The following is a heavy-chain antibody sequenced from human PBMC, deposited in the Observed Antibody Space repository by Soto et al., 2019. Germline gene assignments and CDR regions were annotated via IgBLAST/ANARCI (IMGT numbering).Heavy chain of an antibody. CDR3: ARDTTMVRGVIPRLASDY. V-gene: IGHV3-30*03. J-gene: IGHJ4*02. CDR1: GFIYSSCA. Sequence: GGSLRLSCSASGFIYSSCAMHWVRQVPGKGLEWLAVVSHDGTLYPYADSVKGRFTISRDNSRKMLYLQMNSLRPDDTAVYYCARDTTMVRGVIPRLASDYWGQGTLVTVSS. D-gene: IGHD3-10*01. CDR2: VSHDGTLY.